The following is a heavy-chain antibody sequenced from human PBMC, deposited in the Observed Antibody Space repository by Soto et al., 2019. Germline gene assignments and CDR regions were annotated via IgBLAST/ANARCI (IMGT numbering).Heavy chain of an antibody. D-gene: IGHD6-19*01. CDR3: ARESEWLVDGMDV. Sequence: GGSLRLSCAASGLTFSSNHMNWVRQAPGKGLEWVSYISKSSSTIYYADSVKGRFTISRDNAKNSLYLQMNSLRDEDTAVYYCARESEWLVDGMDVWGQGTTVTVSS. V-gene: IGHV3-48*02. J-gene: IGHJ6*02. CDR2: ISKSSSTI. CDR1: GLTFSSNH.